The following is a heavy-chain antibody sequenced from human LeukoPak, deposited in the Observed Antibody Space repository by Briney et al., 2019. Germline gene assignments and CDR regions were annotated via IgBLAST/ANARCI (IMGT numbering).Heavy chain of an antibody. D-gene: IGHD3-3*01. J-gene: IGHJ5*02. V-gene: IGHV1-3*01. CDR2: INAGNGNT. Sequence: ASVKVSCKASGYTFTSYAMHWVRQAPGQRLEWMGWINAGNGNTKYSQKFQGRVTITRDTSASTAYMELSSLRSEDTAVYYCARVARITIFGVAPEGRFDPWGQGTLVTVSS. CDR3: ARVARITIFGVAPEGRFDP. CDR1: GYTFTSYA.